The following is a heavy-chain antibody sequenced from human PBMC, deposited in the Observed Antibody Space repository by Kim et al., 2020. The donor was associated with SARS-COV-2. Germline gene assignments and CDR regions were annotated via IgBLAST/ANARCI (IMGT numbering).Heavy chain of an antibody. CDR3: ARSTPGYYYDSSGYSRGLPLDY. J-gene: IGHJ4*02. CDR2: ISSSGSTI. V-gene: IGHV3-48*03. Sequence: LSLTCAASGFTFSSYEMNWVRQAPGKGLEWVSYISSSGSTIYYADSVKGRFTISRDNAKNSLYLQMNSLRAEDTAVYYCARSTPGYYYDSSGYSRGLPLDYWGQGTLVTVSS. CDR1: GFTFSSYE. D-gene: IGHD3-22*01.